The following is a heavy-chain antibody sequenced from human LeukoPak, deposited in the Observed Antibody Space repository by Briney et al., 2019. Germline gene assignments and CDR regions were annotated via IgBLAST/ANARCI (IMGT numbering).Heavy chain of an antibody. D-gene: IGHD3-10*01. J-gene: IGHJ4*02. CDR2: IYYSGST. CDR3: ARGYVLVWFGELLRGSTYFDY. Sequence: SETLSLTCTVSGGSISSYYWSWIRQPPGKGLEWIGYIYYSGSTNYNPSLKSRVTISVDMSKNQFSLKLSSVTAADTAVYYCARGYVLVWFGELLRGSTYFDYWGQGTLVTVSS. V-gene: IGHV4-59*12. CDR1: GGSISSYY.